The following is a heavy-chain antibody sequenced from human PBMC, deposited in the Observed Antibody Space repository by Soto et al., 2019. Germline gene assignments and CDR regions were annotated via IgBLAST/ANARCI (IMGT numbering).Heavy chain of an antibody. J-gene: IGHJ4*02. Sequence: QLQLQESGPGLVKPSETLSLTCTVSGGSISSSSYYWGWIRQPPGKGLEWIGSIYYSGSTYYNPSLKSRVTISVDMSKNQFSLKLSSVTAADTAVYYCARQGDFWSGSAPYYFDYWGQGTLVTVSS. CDR2: IYYSGST. D-gene: IGHD3-3*01. V-gene: IGHV4-39*01. CDR3: ARQGDFWSGSAPYYFDY. CDR1: GGSISSSSYY.